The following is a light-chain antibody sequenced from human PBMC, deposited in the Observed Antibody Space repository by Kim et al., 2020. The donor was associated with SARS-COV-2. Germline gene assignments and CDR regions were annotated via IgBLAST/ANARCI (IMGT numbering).Light chain of an antibody. CDR1: QTVRDGY. V-gene: IGKV3-20*01. Sequence: DIVLTQSPDTLSLSSGERATLSCRASQTVRDGYLAWYQQRPGQAPRLLIYTASNRAIGVPDRFSGSGSGTDFTLTITGLEPEDSAVYYCQQYGESPRCTFGRGTKVDIK. J-gene: IGKJ1*01. CDR3: QQYGESPRCT. CDR2: TAS.